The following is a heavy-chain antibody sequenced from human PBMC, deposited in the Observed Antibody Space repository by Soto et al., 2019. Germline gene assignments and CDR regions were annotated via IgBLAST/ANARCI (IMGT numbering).Heavy chain of an antibody. D-gene: IGHD6-6*01. CDR3: AIDTLRFASSSWFDP. J-gene: IGHJ5*02. CDR1: CGSISSYY. Sequence: SETLSLTCTVSCGSISSYYWSWIRQPGGKGREWIGRMYTSGSTNYNPSLKSRVTMSVDTSKNQFYLKLSSVTAADTAVYYCAIDTLRFASSSWFDPWGQGTLVTVSS. CDR2: MYTSGST. V-gene: IGHV4-4*07.